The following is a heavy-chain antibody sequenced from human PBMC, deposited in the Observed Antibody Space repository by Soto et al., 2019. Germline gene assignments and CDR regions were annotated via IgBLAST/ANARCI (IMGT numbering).Heavy chain of an antibody. J-gene: IGHJ6*03. V-gene: IGHV3-30*18. Sequence: SLRLSCAASGFTFSSYGMHWVRQAPGKGLEWVAVILYDGSNKYYSDSVKGRFTISRDNSKNTLYLQMNSLRAEDTAVYYCAKDFTIFGVVIFYYMDVWGKGTTVTVSS. CDR3: AKDFTIFGVVIFYYMDV. CDR1: GFTFSSYG. D-gene: IGHD3-3*01. CDR2: ILYDGSNK.